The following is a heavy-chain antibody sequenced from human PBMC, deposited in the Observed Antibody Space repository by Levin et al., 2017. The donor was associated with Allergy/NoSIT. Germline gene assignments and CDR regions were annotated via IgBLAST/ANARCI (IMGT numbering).Heavy chain of an antibody. J-gene: IGHJ6*02. CDR1: GGSISDENYY. CDR3: AGAPNSPYYYHYGLDV. V-gene: IGHV4-39*07. D-gene: IGHD2/OR15-2a*01. Sequence: SETLSLTCTVAGGSISDENYYWAWVRQPPGRGLEWVGSIYYDGSAYYNPSLKTRLTISVDTSKNQFSLRVNSVTAADTAVYYCAGAPNSPYYYHYGLDVWGPGTTVTVSS. CDR2: IYYDGSA.